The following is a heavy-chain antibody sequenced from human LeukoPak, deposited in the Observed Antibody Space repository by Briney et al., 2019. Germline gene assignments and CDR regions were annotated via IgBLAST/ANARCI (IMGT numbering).Heavy chain of an antibody. CDR1: GFSFSGYG. J-gene: IGHJ4*02. Sequence: GRSLRLSCAASGFSFSGYGMHWVRQAPGKGLEWVAVISYDGSNKHYADSVKGRFTISRDNSKNTLYLQMNSLRAEDTAVYYCARITKGTLIAVAGPIDYWGQGTMVTVSS. V-gene: IGHV3-30*19. CDR2: ISYDGSNK. CDR3: ARITKGTLIAVAGPIDY. D-gene: IGHD6-19*01.